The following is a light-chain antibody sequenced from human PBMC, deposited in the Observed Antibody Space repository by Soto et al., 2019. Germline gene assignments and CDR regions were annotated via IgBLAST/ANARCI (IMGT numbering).Light chain of an antibody. CDR1: QPISNY. CDR3: QQSSSNTRT. Sequence: DIQMTQSPSSLSASVGDRVTITCRASQPISNYLNWYQHKPGKDPKVLIYGASNLHSGVPSRFSGSGSGTDFTLTISSLQPEDFATYYCQQSSSNTRTFGQGTKVDI. V-gene: IGKV1-39*01. J-gene: IGKJ2*02. CDR2: GAS.